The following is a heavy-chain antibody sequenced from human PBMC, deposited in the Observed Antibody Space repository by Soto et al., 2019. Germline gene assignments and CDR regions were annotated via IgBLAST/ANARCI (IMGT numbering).Heavy chain of an antibody. V-gene: IGHV3-21*01. CDR3: ATIQRSGPRWGRDV. J-gene: IGHJ6*02. CDR2: ISVSRSYI. Sequence: EVPLVESGGGLVKPGGSLRLSCEASPSAFTPYSINWVRQAPGKGREWVSSISVSRSYIYYAASVKGRFTISRDNAKNTVYLQMKNLRADDTAVYHCATIQRSGPRWGRDVWGQGTTVTVAS. D-gene: IGHD3-3*01. CDR1: PSAFTPYS.